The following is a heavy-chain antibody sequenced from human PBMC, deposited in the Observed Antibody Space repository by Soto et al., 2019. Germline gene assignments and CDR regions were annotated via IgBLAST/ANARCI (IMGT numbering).Heavy chain of an antibody. D-gene: IGHD6-25*01. V-gene: IGHV3-23*01. CDR2: ISGRGGGT. Sequence: EVQLLESGGGLVQPGGSLRLSCAASGFTFSSYAMSWVRQAPGKGLEWVSAISGRGGGTYYADSVKGRFTISRDNSKNTLYLQVNSLRAEDTAVYYCAKVAAAFPRKYYFDYWGQGTLVTVSS. J-gene: IGHJ4*02. CDR1: GFTFSSYA. CDR3: AKVAAAFPRKYYFDY.